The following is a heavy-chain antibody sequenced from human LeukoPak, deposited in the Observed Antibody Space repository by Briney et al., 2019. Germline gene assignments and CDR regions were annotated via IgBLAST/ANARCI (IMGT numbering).Heavy chain of an antibody. CDR3: ARDRYFSY. Sequence: GGSLRLSCAASGFTFSRYWMSWVRQAPGKGLEWVANIKEDGSEKHYVDSVKGRFSISRDNAKNSVYLQMNSLRAEDTAVYYCARDRYFSYWGQGILVTVSS. CDR1: GFTFSRYW. V-gene: IGHV3-7*01. D-gene: IGHD3-9*01. CDR2: IKEDGSEK. J-gene: IGHJ4*02.